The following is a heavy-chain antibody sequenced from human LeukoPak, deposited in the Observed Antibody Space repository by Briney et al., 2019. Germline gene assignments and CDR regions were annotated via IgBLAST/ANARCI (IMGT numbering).Heavy chain of an antibody. CDR1: GFTFSSYA. CDR2: ISSSSSYI. J-gene: IGHJ4*02. CDR3: ARDARLAAHNFDY. Sequence: GGSLRLSCAASGFTFSSYAMHWVRQAPGKGLEWVSSISSSSSYIYYADSVKGRFTISRDNAKNSLYLQMNSLRAEDTAVYYCARDARLAAHNFDYWGQGTLVTVSS. D-gene: IGHD6-6*01. V-gene: IGHV3-21*04.